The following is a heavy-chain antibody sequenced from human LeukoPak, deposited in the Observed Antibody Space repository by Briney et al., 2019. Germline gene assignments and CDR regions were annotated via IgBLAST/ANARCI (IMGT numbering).Heavy chain of an antibody. J-gene: IGHJ4*02. V-gene: IGHV3-23*01. CDR2: ISGLGRST. D-gene: IGHD1-26*01. CDR3: AKDKEMGATTGFSDY. CDR1: GFTFSNAW. Sequence: GGSLRLSCADSGFTFSNAWMSWVRQAPGKGLEWVSHISGLGRSTYYADSVKGRFTISTDNSKNTLYLQMNSLRAQDTAVYYCAKDKEMGATTGFSDYWGQGTLVTVSS.